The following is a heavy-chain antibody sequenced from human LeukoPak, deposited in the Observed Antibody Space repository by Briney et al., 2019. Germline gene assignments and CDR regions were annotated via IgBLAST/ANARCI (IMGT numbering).Heavy chain of an antibody. CDR2: IYYSGST. CDR3: ARVRKGIQLWAAAFDAFDI. J-gene: IGHJ3*02. Sequence: PSETLSLTCTVSGGSISSSSYYWGWIRQPPGKGLEWIGSIYYSGSTYYNPSLKSRVTISVDTSKNQFSLKLSSVTAADTAVYYCARVRKGIQLWAAAFDAFDIWGQGTMVTVSS. D-gene: IGHD5-18*01. CDR1: GGSISSSSYY. V-gene: IGHV4-39*07.